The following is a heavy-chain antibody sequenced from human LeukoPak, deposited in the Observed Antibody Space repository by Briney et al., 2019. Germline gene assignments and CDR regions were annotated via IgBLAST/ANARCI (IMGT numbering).Heavy chain of an antibody. CDR1: GYTFVNYW. CDR3: ARAMGYDPFDY. V-gene: IGHV5-51*01. CDR2: IYAGESDT. D-gene: IGHD3-22*01. J-gene: IGHJ4*02. Sequence: GESLKISCEGSGYTFVNYWIGWVRQMPGKGLEWMGIIYAGESDTRYGPSFQGQVTISVDKSVNTAYLQFTRLKASDTAIYFCARAMGYDPFDYWGQGTLVTVSS.